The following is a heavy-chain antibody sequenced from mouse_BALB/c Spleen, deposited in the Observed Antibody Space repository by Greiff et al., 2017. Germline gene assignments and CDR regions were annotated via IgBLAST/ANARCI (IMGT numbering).Heavy chain of an antibody. J-gene: IGHJ2*01. CDR3: ARESLSGDY. CDR2: ISDGGSYT. V-gene: IGHV5-4*02. CDR1: GFTFSDYY. Sequence: EVKLVESGGGLVKPGGSLKLSCAASGFTFSDYYMYWVRQTPEKRLEWVATISDGGSYTYYPDSVKGRFTISRDNAKNNLYLQMSSLKSEDTAMYYCARESLSGDYWGQGTTLTVSS. D-gene: IGHD4-1*01.